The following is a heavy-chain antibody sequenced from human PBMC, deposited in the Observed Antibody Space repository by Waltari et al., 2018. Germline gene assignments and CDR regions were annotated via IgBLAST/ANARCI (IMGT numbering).Heavy chain of an antibody. J-gene: IGHJ5*02. CDR1: GFTFSSYG. D-gene: IGHD2-21*01. Sequence: QVQLVESGGGVVQPGGSLRLSCAASGFTFSSYGMHWVRQAPGKGLEWVAFIRYDGSNKYYADSVKGRFTISRDNSKNTLYLQMNSLRAEDTAVYYCAKDLPYSSWGQGTLVTVSS. V-gene: IGHV3-30*02. CDR2: IRYDGSNK. CDR3: AKDLPYSS.